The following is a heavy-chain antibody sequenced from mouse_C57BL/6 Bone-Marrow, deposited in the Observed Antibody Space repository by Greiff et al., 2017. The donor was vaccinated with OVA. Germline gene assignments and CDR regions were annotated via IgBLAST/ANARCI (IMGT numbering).Heavy chain of an antibody. Sequence: QVQLQQSGAELVKPGASVKMSCKASGYTFTSYWITCVKQRPGQGLEWIGDIYPGSGSTNYNEKFKSKATLTVDTSSSTAYMQLSSLTSEDSAVYYCARYYGEGYYAMDYWGQGTSVTVSS. CDR2: IYPGSGST. CDR1: GYTFTSYW. CDR3: ARYYGEGYYAMDY. J-gene: IGHJ4*01. V-gene: IGHV1-55*01. D-gene: IGHD1-2*01.